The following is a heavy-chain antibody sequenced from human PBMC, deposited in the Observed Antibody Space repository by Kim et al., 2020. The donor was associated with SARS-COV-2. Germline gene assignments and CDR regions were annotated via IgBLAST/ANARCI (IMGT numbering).Heavy chain of an antibody. Sequence: SETLSLTCTVSGGSISSSSYYWGWIRQPPGKGLEWIGSIYYSGSTYYNPSLKSRVTISVDTSKNQFSLKLSSVTAADTAVYYCARLSFYYDSSGYYSEYFQHWGQGTLVTVSS. CDR1: GGSISSSSYY. CDR2: IYYSGST. V-gene: IGHV4-39*01. CDR3: ARLSFYYDSSGYYSEYFQH. J-gene: IGHJ1*01. D-gene: IGHD3-22*01.